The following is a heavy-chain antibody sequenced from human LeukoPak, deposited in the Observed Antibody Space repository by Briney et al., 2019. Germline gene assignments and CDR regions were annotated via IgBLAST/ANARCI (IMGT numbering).Heavy chain of an antibody. CDR2: IYYSGST. Sequence: SETLSLTCTVSGGSISSSSYYWGWIRQPPGKGLEWIGSIYYSGSTYYNPSLKSRVTISVDTSKNQFSLKLSSVTAADTAVYYCARGRGGSYYDLDYWGQGTLVAVSS. CDR3: ARGRGGSYYDLDY. V-gene: IGHV4-39*07. CDR1: GGSISSSSYY. D-gene: IGHD1-26*01. J-gene: IGHJ4*02.